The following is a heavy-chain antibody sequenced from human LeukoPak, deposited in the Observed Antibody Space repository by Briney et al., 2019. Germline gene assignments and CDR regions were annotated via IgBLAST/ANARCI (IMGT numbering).Heavy chain of an antibody. CDR3: GRDPNGDYVGAFEF. D-gene: IGHD4-17*01. V-gene: IGHV3-23*01. CDR2: IGGSGSYT. J-gene: IGHJ3*01. CDR1: EFTFATYA. Sequence: PGGSLRVSCVASEFTFATYAMTWVRLTPGKVLEWVSSIGGSGSYTNYANSVRGRFTISRDNSKSTLYLQMNSLRAEDTAVYYCGRDPNGDYVGAFEFWGQGTLVTVSS.